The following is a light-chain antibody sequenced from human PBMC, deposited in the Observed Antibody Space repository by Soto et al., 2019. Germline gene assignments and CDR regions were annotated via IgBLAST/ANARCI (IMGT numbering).Light chain of an antibody. CDR2: AAS. CDR1: QGIGND. J-gene: IGKJ4*01. V-gene: IGKV1-6*01. Sequence: AIQMTQSPSSLSASVGDRVTITCWASQGIGNDLGWYQQKPGKAPNLLIYAASNLQNGVPSRFSGSGSGTAFTLTISSLQPEDFATYYCLQDHNYPLTFGGGTKVEI. CDR3: LQDHNYPLT.